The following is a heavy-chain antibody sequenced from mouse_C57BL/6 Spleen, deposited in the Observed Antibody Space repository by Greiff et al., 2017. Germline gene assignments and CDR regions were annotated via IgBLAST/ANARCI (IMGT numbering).Heavy chain of an antibody. CDR1: GFTFSSYG. D-gene: IGHD2-5*01. Sequence: EVQLVESGGDLVKPGGSLKLSCAASGFTFSSYGMSWVRQTPDKRLEWVATISSGGSYTYYPDSVKGRFTISRDNAKNSLYLQMSSLKSEDTAMYYCARHEVNSNYEGYYFDYWGQGTTLTVSS. CDR3: ARHEVNSNYEGYYFDY. J-gene: IGHJ2*01. CDR2: ISSGGSYT. V-gene: IGHV5-6*01.